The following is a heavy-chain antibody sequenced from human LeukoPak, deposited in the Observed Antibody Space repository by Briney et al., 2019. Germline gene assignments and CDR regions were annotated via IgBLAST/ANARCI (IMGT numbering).Heavy chain of an antibody. CDR1: GFTFDDYA. CDR3: AKAASGSYPSVGAFDI. J-gene: IGHJ3*02. V-gene: IGHV3-9*01. D-gene: IGHD1-26*01. Sequence: GGSLRLSCAASGFTFDDYAMHWVRQAPGKGLEGVSGISWNSGSIGYADSVKGRFTISRDNAKNSLYLQMNSLRAEDTALYYCAKAASGSYPSVGAFDIWGQGTMVTVSS. CDR2: ISWNSGSI.